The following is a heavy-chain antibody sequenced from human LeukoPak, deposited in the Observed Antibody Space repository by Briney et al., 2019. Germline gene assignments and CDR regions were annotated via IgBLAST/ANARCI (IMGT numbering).Heavy chain of an antibody. CDR2: FDPEDGET. CDR3: ATGIAVAGTKNY. J-gene: IGHJ4*02. D-gene: IGHD6-19*01. V-gene: IGHV1-24*01. Sequence: GASVKVSCKVSVYTLTELSMHWVRQAPGKGLEWMGGFDPEDGETIYAQKFQGRVTMTEDTSTDTAYMELSSLRSEDTAVYYCATGIAVAGTKNYWGQGTLVTVSS. CDR1: VYTLTELS.